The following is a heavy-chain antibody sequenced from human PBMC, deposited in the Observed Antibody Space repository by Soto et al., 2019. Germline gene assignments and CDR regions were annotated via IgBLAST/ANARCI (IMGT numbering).Heavy chain of an antibody. D-gene: IGHD3-3*01. CDR1: GGSFSGYY. V-gene: IGHV4-34*01. CDR3: ARNVLRFLEWPSDGYYYYYGIDV. CDR2: INHSGST. J-gene: IGHJ6*02. Sequence: LSLTCAVYGGSFSGYYWSWIRQPPGKGLEWIGEINHSGSTNYNPSLKSRVTISVDTSKNQFSLKLRSVTAADTAVYYCARNVLRFLEWPSDGYYYYYGIDVWGQGTPVTVSS.